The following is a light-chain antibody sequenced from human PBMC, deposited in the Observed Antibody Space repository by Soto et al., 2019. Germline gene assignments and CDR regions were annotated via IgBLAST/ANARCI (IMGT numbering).Light chain of an antibody. CDR3: QESHSSPYT. CDR2: AAS. V-gene: IGKV1-39*01. J-gene: IGKJ5*01. CDR1: RSINIY. Sequence: DIQMTPSPSSLSASVGDRVTITCRASRSINIYFNWYQQKPGKAPKLLIYAASNLQSVVPSRFSGDGVGTHCPLTISSLPAEDFATHHCQESHSSPYTLGHGTRVAIK.